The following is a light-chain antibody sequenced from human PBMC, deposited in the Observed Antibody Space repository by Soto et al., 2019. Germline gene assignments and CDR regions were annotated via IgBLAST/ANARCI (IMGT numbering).Light chain of an antibody. Sequence: DIQMTQSPSSLSAAIGDRVTITCRASQSIKNYLNWYQHKPGAAPKLLIFGASNLESGVPSRFSGSGSGTECTLSISSLQPEDFATYYCQQGYSTTPITFGQGTRVEIK. V-gene: IGKV1-39*01. CDR2: GAS. CDR1: QSIKNY. CDR3: QQGYSTTPIT. J-gene: IGKJ5*01.